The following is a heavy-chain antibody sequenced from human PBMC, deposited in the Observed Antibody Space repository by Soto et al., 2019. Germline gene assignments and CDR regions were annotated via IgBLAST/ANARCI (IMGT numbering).Heavy chain of an antibody. D-gene: IGHD3-22*01. CDR2: IYYSGST. CDR1: GGSISSYY. V-gene: IGHV4-59*01. J-gene: IGHJ4*02. Sequence: SETLSLTCTVSGGSISSYYWSWIRQPPGKGLEWIGYIYYSGSTNYNPSLKSRVTISVDTSKNQFSLKLSSVTAADTAVYYCARGYDYYVSSVYYMHPFYYFDYSGQXTPVTGS. CDR3: ARGYDYYVSSVYYMHPFYYFDY.